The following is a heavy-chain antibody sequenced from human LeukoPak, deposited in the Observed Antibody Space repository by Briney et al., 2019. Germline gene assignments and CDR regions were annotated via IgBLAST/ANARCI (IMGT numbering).Heavy chain of an antibody. CDR1: GFTFSNFW. CDR3: ARASQWLAFDT. V-gene: IGHV3-66*01. D-gene: IGHD6-19*01. CDR2: IYNGGST. Sequence: GGSLRLSCAASGFTFSNFWMSWVRQAPGKGLEWVSVIYNGGSTNYADSVKDRFTISRDNSKNTLYLQMNSLKAEDTAVYFCARASQWLAFDTWGQGTLVTVSS. J-gene: IGHJ4*02.